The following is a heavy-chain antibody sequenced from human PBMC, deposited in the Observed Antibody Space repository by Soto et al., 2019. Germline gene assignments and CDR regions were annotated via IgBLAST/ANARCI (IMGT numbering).Heavy chain of an antibody. Sequence: SVKVSCKASGGTFSSYAISWVRQAPGQGLEWMGGIIPIFGTANYVQKFQGRVTITADESTSTAYMELSSLRSEDTAVYYCASSPGSSWYSFDYWGQGTLVTVSS. J-gene: IGHJ4*02. CDR3: ASSPGSSWYSFDY. D-gene: IGHD6-13*01. V-gene: IGHV1-69*13. CDR1: GGTFSSYA. CDR2: IIPIFGTA.